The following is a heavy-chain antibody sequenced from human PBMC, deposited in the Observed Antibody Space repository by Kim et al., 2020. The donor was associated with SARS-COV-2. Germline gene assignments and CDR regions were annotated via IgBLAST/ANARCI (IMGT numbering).Heavy chain of an antibody. V-gene: IGHV4-39*01. D-gene: IGHD3-22*01. Sequence: SNQSLKSRFTISVDTSKNQFSLKLSSVTAADTAVYYCARTSSGPHDAFDIWGQGTMVTVSS. CDR3: ARTSSGPHDAFDI. J-gene: IGHJ3*02.